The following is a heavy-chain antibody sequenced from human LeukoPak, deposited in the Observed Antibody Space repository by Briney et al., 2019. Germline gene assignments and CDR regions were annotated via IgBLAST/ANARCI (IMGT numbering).Heavy chain of an antibody. Sequence: GASVKVSCKASGYTFIGHDISWVRQAPGQGLEWMGWIRVYNGKTKYAQRFQGRVTMTTDTSTSTAYMELRSLRSDDTAVYYCARGKELRYSGSYYDYWGQGTLVTVSS. CDR1: GYTFIGHD. CDR2: IRVYNGKT. D-gene: IGHD1-26*01. CDR3: ARGKELRYSGSYYDY. J-gene: IGHJ4*02. V-gene: IGHV1-18*01.